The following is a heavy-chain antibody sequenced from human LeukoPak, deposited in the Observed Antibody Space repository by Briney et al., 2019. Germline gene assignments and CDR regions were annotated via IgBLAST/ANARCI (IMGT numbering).Heavy chain of an antibody. CDR1: RFTFSSYA. V-gene: IGHV3-30*04. CDR3: ARVRITIFGVITRQKYYFDY. CDR2: ISYDGNNK. D-gene: IGHD3-3*01. J-gene: IGHJ4*02. Sequence: GRSLRLSCAASRFTFSSYAMHWVRQAPGKGLEWVAVISYDGNNKYYADSVKGRFTISRDISKNTVYLQMNSLRVEDTAVYYCARVRITIFGVITRQKYYFDYWGQGTLVTVSS.